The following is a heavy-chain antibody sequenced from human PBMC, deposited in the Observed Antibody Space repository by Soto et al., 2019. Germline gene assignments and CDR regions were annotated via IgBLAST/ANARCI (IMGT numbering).Heavy chain of an antibody. CDR3: ARQSTTVTAYYFDY. V-gene: IGHV4-59*08. CDR1: GGSISSYY. Sequence: SETLSLTCTVSGGSISSYYWSWIRQPPGKGLEWIGYIYYSGSTNYNPSLKSRVTISVDTSKNQFSLKLSSVTAADTAVYYCARQSTTVTAYYFDYWGQGTLVTV. J-gene: IGHJ4*02. CDR2: IYYSGST. D-gene: IGHD4-4*01.